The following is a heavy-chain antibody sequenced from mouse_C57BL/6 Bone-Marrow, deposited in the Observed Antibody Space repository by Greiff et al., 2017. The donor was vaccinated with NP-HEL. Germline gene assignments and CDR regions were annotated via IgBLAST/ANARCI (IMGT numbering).Heavy chain of an antibody. D-gene: IGHD4-1*01. V-gene: IGHV5-15*01. CDR2: ISNLAYSI. CDR3: AREEAGTFDY. CDR1: GFTFSAYG. Sequence: EVQLQESGGGLVQPGGSLKLSCAASGFTFSAYGMAWVRQAPRKGPEWVAFISNLAYSIYYADTVTGRFTISRENDKNTLYLEMSRLGSEDTAMYYCAREEAGTFDYWGQGTTLTVSS. J-gene: IGHJ2*01.